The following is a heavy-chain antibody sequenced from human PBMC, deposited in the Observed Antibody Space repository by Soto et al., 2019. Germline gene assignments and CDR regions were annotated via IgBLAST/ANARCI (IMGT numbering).Heavy chain of an antibody. CDR3: AKEGGNFRYFDY. V-gene: IGHV3-23*01. CDR1: GFTFSIYA. Sequence: SCAASGFTFSIYAMSWVRQAPGKGLEWVSGISGSGASTYYADSVKGRFTISRDNSKNTLYLQMNSLRAEDTAVYYCAKEGGNFRYFDYWGQGTLVTVSS. D-gene: IGHD2-21*02. J-gene: IGHJ4*02. CDR2: ISGSGAST.